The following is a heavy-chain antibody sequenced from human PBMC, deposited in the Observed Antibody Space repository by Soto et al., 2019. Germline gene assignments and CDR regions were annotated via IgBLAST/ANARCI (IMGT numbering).Heavy chain of an antibody. Sequence: QVQLQQWGAGPLRPLETLSLTCGVSGGSFIGYYWAWIRQSPGKGLEWIGEINDRGSINYNPSLKSRVSISVDKSKNHYSLNLRSVTAADTAVYYCARESHDILTGPPWVWYFDLWGRGTLVTV. D-gene: IGHD3-9*01. CDR3: ARESHDILTGPPWVWYFDL. CDR1: GGSFIGYY. V-gene: IGHV4-34*01. CDR2: INDRGSI. J-gene: IGHJ2*01.